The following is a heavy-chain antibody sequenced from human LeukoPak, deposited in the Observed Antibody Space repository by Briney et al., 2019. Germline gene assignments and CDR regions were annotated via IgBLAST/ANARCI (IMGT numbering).Heavy chain of an antibody. V-gene: IGHV1-8*01. CDR1: GYTFTSYD. Sequence: ASVKVSCKASGYTFTSYDINWVRQATGQGLEWMGWMNPNSGITGYAQKFQGRVTMTRNTSISTAYMELSSLRSEDTAVYYCARVVYDYVWGSYRAYYFDYWGQGTLVTVSS. CDR3: ARVVYDYVWGSYRAYYFDY. J-gene: IGHJ4*02. CDR2: MNPNSGIT. D-gene: IGHD3-16*02.